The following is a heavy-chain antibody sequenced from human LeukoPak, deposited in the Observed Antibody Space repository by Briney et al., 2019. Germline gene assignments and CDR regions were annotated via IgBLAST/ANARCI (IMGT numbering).Heavy chain of an antibody. CDR1: GFNFSSYA. J-gene: IGHJ4*02. D-gene: IGHD3-10*01. CDR2: IRSGGGDT. Sequence: PGGSLRLSCTASGFNFSSYAMTWVRQAPGKGLDWVSTIRSGGGDTFYSDSVKGRFSISRDNSKNTLVLQMDSLRADDTAIYYCAKILASGSGSYRGQGTLVLVSS. V-gene: IGHV3-23*01. CDR3: AKILASGSGSY.